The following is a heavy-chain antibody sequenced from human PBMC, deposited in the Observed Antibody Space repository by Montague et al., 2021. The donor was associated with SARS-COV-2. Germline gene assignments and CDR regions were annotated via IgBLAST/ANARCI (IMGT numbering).Heavy chain of an antibody. D-gene: IGHD3-10*01. CDR2: IYYSGST. Sequence: SETLSLTCAVHGGSFSSYYWSWIRQPPGKELEWIGYIYYSGSTNYNPSLKIRVTISVDTSKNQFSLKLISVTAADTAVYYCARSEGSGSYWGYYGMDVWGQGTTVTVSS. CDR1: GGSFSSYY. CDR3: ARSEGSGSYWGYYGMDV. J-gene: IGHJ6*02. V-gene: IGHV4-59*13.